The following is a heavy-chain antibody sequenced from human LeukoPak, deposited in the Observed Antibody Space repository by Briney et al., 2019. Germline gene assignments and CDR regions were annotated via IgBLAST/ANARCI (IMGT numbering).Heavy chain of an antibody. CDR3: ASRYCSSTSCYHFDY. J-gene: IGHJ4*02. Sequence: SSETLSLTCAVYGGSFSGYYWRWIRQPPGKGLEWIWEINHSGSTNYNPSLKSRVTISVDTSKNQFSLKLSSVTAADTAVYYCASRYCSSTSCYHFDYWGQGTLVTVSS. CDR2: INHSGST. V-gene: IGHV4-34*01. D-gene: IGHD2-2*01. CDR1: GGSFSGYY.